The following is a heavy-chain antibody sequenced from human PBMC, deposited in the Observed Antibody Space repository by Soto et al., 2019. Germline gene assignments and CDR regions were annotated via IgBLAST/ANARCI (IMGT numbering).Heavy chain of an antibody. CDR3: EFGQSGH. V-gene: IGHV3-49*03. J-gene: IGHJ4*02. D-gene: IGHD3-16*01. CDR2: ITSEAYGGTT. Sequence: EVHLVESGGGLVQPGRSLRLSCTCSGFIFRDYAMMWFRQAPGKGLEWLAFITSEAYGGTTEYAPSVKGRFTISRDDSKSIAYLQMNSLTSEDTGIYYCEFGQSGHWGQGTLVTVSS. CDR1: GFIFRDYA.